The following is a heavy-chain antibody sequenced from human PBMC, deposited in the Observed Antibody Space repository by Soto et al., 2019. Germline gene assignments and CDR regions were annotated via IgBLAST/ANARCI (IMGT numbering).Heavy chain of an antibody. D-gene: IGHD5-12*01. J-gene: IGHJ4*02. Sequence: QVQLQESGPGLVKPSETLSLTCTVSGGSISSYYWSWIRQPPGKGLEWIGCIYYSGSTNYTPSLKSRVTISVDTSKNQFSLKLSSVTAADTAVYYCARWLRPYYFDYWGQGTLVTVSS. CDR3: ARWLRPYYFDY. V-gene: IGHV4-59*01. CDR2: IYYSGST. CDR1: GGSISSYY.